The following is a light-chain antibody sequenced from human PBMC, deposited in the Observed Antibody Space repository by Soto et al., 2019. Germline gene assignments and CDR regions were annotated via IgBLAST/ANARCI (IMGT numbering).Light chain of an antibody. CDR1: QSVSSSY. J-gene: IGKJ4*01. CDR2: GAS. Sequence: DIVLTQSPGTLSLSPGERATLSCRASQSVSSSYLAWYQQKPGQAPRLLIYGASSRATGIPDRFSGSGSGTDFTLTISRLEPEDFAVYYCQQYGSSALTFGGGTKV. V-gene: IGKV3-20*01. CDR3: QQYGSSALT.